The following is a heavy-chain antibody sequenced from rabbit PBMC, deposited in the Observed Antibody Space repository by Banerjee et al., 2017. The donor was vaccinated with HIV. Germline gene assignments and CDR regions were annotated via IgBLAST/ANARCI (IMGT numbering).Heavy chain of an antibody. V-gene: IGHV1S45*01. J-gene: IGHJ4*01. CDR3: ARDGYGGSSYYATYAFNL. D-gene: IGHD8-1*01. CDR1: GFSFSNKAV. CDR2: INVVTGKA. Sequence: QEQLVESGGGLVKPEGSLTLTCTASGFSFSNKAVMCWVRQAPGKGLEWIACINVVTGKAVYASWAKGRYTFSKTSSTTVTLEMTSLTAADTATYFCARDGYGGSSYYATYAFNLWGQGTLVTVS.